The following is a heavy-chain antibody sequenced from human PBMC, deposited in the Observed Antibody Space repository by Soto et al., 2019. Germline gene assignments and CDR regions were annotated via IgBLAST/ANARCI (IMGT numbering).Heavy chain of an antibody. CDR3: ARVRIQLWLVWFDP. CDR1: GGSISSGGYY. V-gene: IGHV4-61*08. D-gene: IGHD5-18*01. J-gene: IGHJ5*02. Sequence: SETLSLTCTVSGGSISSGGYYWSWIRQHPGKGLEWIGYIYYSGSTYYNPSLKSRVTISVDTSKNQFSLKLSSVTAADTAVYYCARVRIQLWLVWFDPWGQGTLVTVSS. CDR2: IYYSGST.